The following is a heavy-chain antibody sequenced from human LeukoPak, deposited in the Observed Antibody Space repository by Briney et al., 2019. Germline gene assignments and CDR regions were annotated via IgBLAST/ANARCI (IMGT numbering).Heavy chain of an antibody. D-gene: IGHD5-12*01. J-gene: IGHJ4*02. CDR3: ASQGSGYDSPIDY. CDR1: GFTFSSYT. Sequence: GGSLRLSCAASGFTFSSYTMTWVRQAPGKGLEWVSSISTSSLYIYYADSVKGRFTISRDNARNSVYLEMNSLRAEDTAVYYCASQGSGYDSPIDYWGQGTLVTVSS. CDR2: ISTSSLYI. V-gene: IGHV3-21*01.